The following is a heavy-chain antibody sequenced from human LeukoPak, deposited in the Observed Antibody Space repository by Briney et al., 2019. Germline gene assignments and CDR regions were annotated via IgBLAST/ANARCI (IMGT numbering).Heavy chain of an antibody. CDR1: GFTFSNAW. Sequence: GGSLRLSCAASGFTFSNAWMNWVRQAPGKGLEWVGRIKSKTDGGTTDYAAPVKGRFTISRDDSKNTLYLQMNSLKTADTAVYYCTTGPPRRYYGSGSYYYYYGMDVWGQGTTVTVSS. V-gene: IGHV3-15*07. CDR2: IKSKTDGGTT. J-gene: IGHJ6*02. D-gene: IGHD3-10*01. CDR3: TTGPPRRYYGSGSYYYYYGMDV.